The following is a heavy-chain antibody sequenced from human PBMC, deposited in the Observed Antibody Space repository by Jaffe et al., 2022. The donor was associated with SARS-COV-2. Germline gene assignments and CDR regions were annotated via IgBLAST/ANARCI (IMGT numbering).Heavy chain of an antibody. CDR3: ARGGRNMWVTQYY. V-gene: IGHV4-38-2*02. D-gene: IGHD5-18*01. J-gene: IGHJ4*02. Sequence: QVQLQESGPGLVKPSETLSLTCSVSGYSISSGYYWGWIRQPPGKGLEWIGSISHSGSSYYNPSLKSRVTISIDTSKNQFSLKLTSVTAADTALYYCARGGRNMWVTQYYWGQGTLVTVSS. CDR2: ISHSGSS. CDR1: GYSISSGYY.